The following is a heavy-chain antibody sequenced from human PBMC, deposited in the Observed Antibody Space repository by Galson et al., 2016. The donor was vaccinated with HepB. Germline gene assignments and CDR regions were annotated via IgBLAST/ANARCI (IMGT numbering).Heavy chain of an antibody. Sequence: SLRLSCAASGFIFSNYGMHWVRQAPGKGLEWVAVIWCDGSNKYYADSVKGRFTISRDNSKNTLYLQMNSLRAKDTAVYYCARARPLRARNSMDVWGQGTTVTVSS. D-gene: IGHD3-10*01. CDR1: GFIFSNYG. J-gene: IGHJ6*02. V-gene: IGHV3-33*01. CDR2: IWCDGSNK. CDR3: ARARPLRARNSMDV.